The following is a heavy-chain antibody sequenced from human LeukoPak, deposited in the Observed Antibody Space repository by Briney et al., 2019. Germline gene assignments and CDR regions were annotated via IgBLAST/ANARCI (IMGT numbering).Heavy chain of an antibody. CDR2: INHSGGT. CDR3: ARGGFGDDYYYYGMDV. Sequence: SETLSLTCAVYGGSFSSYYWGWIRQPPGKGLEWIGEINHSGGTNYNPSLKSRVTISVDTSKNQFSLKLSSVTAADTAVYYCARGGFGDDYYYYGMDVWGQGTTVTVSS. CDR1: GGSFSSYY. D-gene: IGHD3-3*01. V-gene: IGHV4-34*01. J-gene: IGHJ6*02.